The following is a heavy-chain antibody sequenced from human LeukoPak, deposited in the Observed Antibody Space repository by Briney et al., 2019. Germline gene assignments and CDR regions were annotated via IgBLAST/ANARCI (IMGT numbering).Heavy chain of an antibody. J-gene: IGHJ6*02. D-gene: IGHD2-2*01. Sequence: PGGSLRLSCAASGFTFSSYSMDWVRQAPGKGLEWVSYISSSSSTIYYADSVKGRFTISRDNAKNSLYLQMNSLRDEDTAVYYCARDQGYCSSTSCPHIYYYYYGMDVWGQGTTVTVSS. CDR1: GFTFSSYS. CDR2: ISSSSSTI. V-gene: IGHV3-48*02. CDR3: ARDQGYCSSTSCPHIYYYYYGMDV.